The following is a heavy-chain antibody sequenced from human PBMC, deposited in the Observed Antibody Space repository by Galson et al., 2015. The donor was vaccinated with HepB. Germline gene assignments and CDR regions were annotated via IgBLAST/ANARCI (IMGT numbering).Heavy chain of an antibody. CDR1: GFSLSKYS. J-gene: IGHJ2*01. CDR2: ISSRFNTI. V-gene: IGHV3-48*01. CDR3: ARGSGPTGNHYWYFDL. Sequence: SLRLSCAASGFSLSKYSMNWVRQAPGKGLEWVSYISSRFNTIYDADSVKGRFSISRDNAENSLSLQMNSLRPEDTAVYYCARGSGPTGNHYWYFDLWGPGTLVTVSS. D-gene: IGHD1-14*01.